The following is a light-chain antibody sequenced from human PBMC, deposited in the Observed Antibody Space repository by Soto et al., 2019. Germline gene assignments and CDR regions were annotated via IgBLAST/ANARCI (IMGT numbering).Light chain of an antibody. J-gene: IGKJ2*01. CDR1: QSISST. Sequence: EIVMTQSPSTLSVSPGERATLSCRASQSISSTLAWYQQKPGQPPRLLIYSVSTRATGIPARFSGSGSGTEFTLTISSLQSEDFAVYYCQQYNNWPRTFGQGTKLEIK. CDR3: QQYNNWPRT. CDR2: SVS. V-gene: IGKV3-15*01.